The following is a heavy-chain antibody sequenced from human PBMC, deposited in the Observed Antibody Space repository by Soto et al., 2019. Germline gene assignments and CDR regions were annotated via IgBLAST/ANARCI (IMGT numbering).Heavy chain of an antibody. V-gene: IGHV5-51*01. CDR1: GYSFTSYW. J-gene: IGHJ4*02. CDR3: ARSSHLYCGGDCSYDY. CDR2: IYPGDSDT. D-gene: IGHD2-21*02. Sequence: PGESLKISCKGSGYSFTSYWIGWVRQMPGKGLEWMGIIYPGDSDTRYSPSFQGQVTISADKSISTAYLQWSSLKASDTAMYYCARSSHLYCGGDCSYDYWGQGTLVTVSS.